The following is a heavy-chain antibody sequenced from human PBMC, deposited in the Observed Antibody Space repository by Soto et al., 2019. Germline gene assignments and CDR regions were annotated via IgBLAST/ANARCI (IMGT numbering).Heavy chain of an antibody. CDR1: GGTFSSYA. D-gene: IGHD2-8*01. CDR2: IIPIFGTA. Sequence: SVKVSCKASGGTFSSYAISWVRHAPGQGLEWMGGIIPIFGTANYAQKFQGRVTITADKSTSTAYMELSSLRSEDTAVYYCAADPPAYCTNGVCYRNYYYGMDVWGQGTTVTVSS. CDR3: AADPPAYCTNGVCYRNYYYGMDV. V-gene: IGHV1-69*06. J-gene: IGHJ6*02.